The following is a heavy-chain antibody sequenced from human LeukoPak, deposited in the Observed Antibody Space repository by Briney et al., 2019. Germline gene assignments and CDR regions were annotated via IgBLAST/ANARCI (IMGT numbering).Heavy chain of an antibody. J-gene: IGHJ6*02. Sequence: GGSLRLSCAASGFTFSDSWMSWVRQAPGKGLEWVANMNQDGSAKGYVDAVKGRFTISKDNARNSLYLQMSSLRPEDTAVYYCATYTHWVAGDVWGQGTTVTVSS. CDR3: ATYTHWVAGDV. D-gene: IGHD3-16*01. V-gene: IGHV3-7*01. CDR1: GFTFSDSW. CDR2: MNQDGSAK.